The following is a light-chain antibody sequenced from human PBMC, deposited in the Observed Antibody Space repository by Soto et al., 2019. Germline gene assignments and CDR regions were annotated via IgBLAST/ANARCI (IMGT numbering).Light chain of an antibody. J-gene: IGLJ2*01. CDR1: SSNIGAGYD. CDR2: SNN. V-gene: IGLV1-40*01. CDR3: QSYDSSLSGVV. Sequence: QSVLTQPPSVSGAPGQRVTICCTGSSSNIGAGYDVHWYQRLPGTAPKLLIYSNNNRPSGVPDRFSGSKSGTSASLAITGLQAEDEADYYCQSYDSSLSGVVFGGGTKLTVL.